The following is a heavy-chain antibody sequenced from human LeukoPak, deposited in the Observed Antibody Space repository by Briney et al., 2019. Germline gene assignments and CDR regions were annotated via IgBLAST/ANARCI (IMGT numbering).Heavy chain of an antibody. CDR1: GGSISRYY. Sequence: PSETLSLTCTVSGGSISRYYWNWIRQPPGKGLEWIGYIYYSGSTNYNPSLKSRVTISVDTSKNQFSLKLSSVTAADTAVYYCARHRDGDTYPLDSWGQGTLVTVSS. CDR2: IYYSGST. J-gene: IGHJ4*02. V-gene: IGHV4-59*01. D-gene: IGHD5-24*01. CDR3: ARHRDGDTYPLDS.